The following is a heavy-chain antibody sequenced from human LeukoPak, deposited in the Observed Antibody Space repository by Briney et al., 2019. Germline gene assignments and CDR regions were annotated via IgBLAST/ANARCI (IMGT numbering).Heavy chain of an antibody. Sequence: ASVKVSCKASGYTFTGYYMHWVRQAPGQGLEWMGWINPNSGGTNYAQKVQGRVTMTRDTSISTAYMELSRLRSDDTAVYYCARAEIVVVINAFDTWGQGTMVTVSS. D-gene: IGHD3-22*01. CDR1: GYTFTGYY. V-gene: IGHV1-2*02. J-gene: IGHJ3*02. CDR3: ARAEIVVVINAFDT. CDR2: INPNSGGT.